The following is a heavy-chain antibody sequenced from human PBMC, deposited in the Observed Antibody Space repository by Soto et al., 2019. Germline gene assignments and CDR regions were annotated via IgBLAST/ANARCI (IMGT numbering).Heavy chain of an antibody. CDR3: ARASSDSVLSQIVVVPAAIPGPPLDAFDI. J-gene: IGHJ3*02. Sequence: GGSLRLSCAASGFTFSSYSMNWVRQAPGKGLERVSSISSSSSFIYYADSVKGRFTITGENAKNSLYLQRKSLRAEETAVYYCARASSDSVLSQIVVVPAAIPGPPLDAFDIWGQGTMVTVSS. D-gene: IGHD2-2*01. V-gene: IGHV3-21*01. CDR1: GFTFSSYS. CDR2: ISSSSSFI.